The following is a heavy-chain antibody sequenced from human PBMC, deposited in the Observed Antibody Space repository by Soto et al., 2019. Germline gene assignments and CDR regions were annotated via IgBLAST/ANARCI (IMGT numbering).Heavy chain of an antibody. V-gene: IGHV4-31*03. CDR2: IYYSGST. CDR1: GGSISSGGYY. J-gene: IGHJ4*02. CDR3: ASALYDSSGYYYFDY. Sequence: SETLSLTCTVSGGSISSGGYYWSWIRQHPGKGLEWIGYIYYSGSTYYNPSLKSRVTISVDTFKNQFSLKLSSVTAADTAVYYCASALYDSSGYYYFDYWGQGTLVTVSS. D-gene: IGHD3-22*01.